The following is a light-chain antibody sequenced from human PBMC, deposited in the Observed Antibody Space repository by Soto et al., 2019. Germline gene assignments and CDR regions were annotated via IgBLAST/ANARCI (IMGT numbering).Light chain of an antibody. CDR2: EVT. V-gene: IGLV2-14*01. CDR1: SSDVGVYDY. CDR3: SSFTSIRNYV. Sequence: QSALTQPASVSGSLGQSITISCTGTSSDVGVYDYVSWYQQHPCKAPKLMIYEVTNRPSGVSNRFAGSKSVNTASLTISGLEAEDLTNYNFSSFTSIRNYVFVTGGKVTVL. J-gene: IGLJ1*01.